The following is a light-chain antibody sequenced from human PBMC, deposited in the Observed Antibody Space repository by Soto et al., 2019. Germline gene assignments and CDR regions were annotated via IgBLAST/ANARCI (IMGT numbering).Light chain of an antibody. CDR2: GAS. Sequence: EIVLTQSPGTLSLSPAERATLSCRASQSVSSNYLAWYQQKPGQAPRLLIYGASSRATGIPDRFSGSGSGTDFTLTISRLEPEDFAVYYRQQYGSSPRTFGQGTKVEIK. J-gene: IGKJ1*01. V-gene: IGKV3-20*01. CDR3: QQYGSSPRT. CDR1: QSVSSNY.